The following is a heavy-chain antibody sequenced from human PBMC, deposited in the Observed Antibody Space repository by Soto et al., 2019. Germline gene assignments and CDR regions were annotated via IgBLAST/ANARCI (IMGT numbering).Heavy chain of an antibody. V-gene: IGHV1-69*13. CDR3: AAGGKDGYIK. Sequence: SVKVSCKTSRDTFNSYAITWVRQALGQGLEWMGGIIPILGTTKYAQKFQGRVTMTADESTSTAYMELSSLRSEDRAVYYCAAGGKDGYIKWGQGTQVTVSS. D-gene: IGHD5-12*01. CDR2: IIPILGTT. J-gene: IGHJ4*02. CDR1: RDTFNSYA.